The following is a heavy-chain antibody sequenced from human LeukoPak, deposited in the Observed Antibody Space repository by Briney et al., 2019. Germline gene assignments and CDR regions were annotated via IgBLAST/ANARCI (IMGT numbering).Heavy chain of an antibody. D-gene: IGHD6-19*01. V-gene: IGHV4-59*01. CDR1: GGSIRSYY. CDR2: IYYSGST. J-gene: IGHJ3*02. Sequence: PSETLSLTCTVSGGSIRSYYWSWIRQPPGKGLEWIGYIYYSGSTNYNPSLKSRVTISADTSKNQFSLKLSSVTAADTAVYYCASRAGSGDAFDIWGQGTMVTVSS. CDR3: ASRAGSGDAFDI.